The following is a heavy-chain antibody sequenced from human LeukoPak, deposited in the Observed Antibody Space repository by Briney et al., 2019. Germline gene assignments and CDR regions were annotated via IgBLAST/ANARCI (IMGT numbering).Heavy chain of an antibody. CDR1: GGSISSSSYY. J-gene: IGHJ6*03. V-gene: IGHV4-39*07. CDR2: IYYSGST. Sequence: SETLSLTCTVSGGSISSSSYYWGWIRQPPGKGLEWIGSIYYSGSTYYNPSLKSRVTISVDTSKNQFSLKLSSVTAADTAVYYCARGLRYYYYYMDVWGKGTTVTVSS. CDR3: ARGLRYYYYYMDV.